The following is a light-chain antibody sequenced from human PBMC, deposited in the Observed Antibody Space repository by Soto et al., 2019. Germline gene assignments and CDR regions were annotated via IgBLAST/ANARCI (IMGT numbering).Light chain of an antibody. CDR3: QQYGSSPRT. J-gene: IGKJ2*01. Sequence: EIVLTQSPGTLSLSPGERATLSCRASQSVSNNYLAWYQQKPGQAPRNLIYGDSNRATGIPDRFSGSGSGTDFTLTISRLEPEDFAVYYCQQYGSSPRTFGQGTRVEIK. V-gene: IGKV3-20*01. CDR2: GDS. CDR1: QSVSNNY.